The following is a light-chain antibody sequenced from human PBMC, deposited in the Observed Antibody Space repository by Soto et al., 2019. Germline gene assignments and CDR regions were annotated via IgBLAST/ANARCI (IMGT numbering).Light chain of an antibody. V-gene: IGKV3-11*01. CDR2: DAS. CDR1: ESVSRY. Sequence: EIVLTQSPATLSLSPGNRATLSCRASESVSRYLAWYQQKPGQAPRLLIYDASSRAAGIPARFSGSGSGTDFALTITSREPEDFAVYYCQQRSDWPSTFGGGTKVEIK. CDR3: QQRSDWPST. J-gene: IGKJ4*01.